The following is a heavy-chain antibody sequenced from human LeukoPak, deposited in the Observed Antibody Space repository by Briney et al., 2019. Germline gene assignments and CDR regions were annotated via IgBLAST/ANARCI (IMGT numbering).Heavy chain of an antibody. CDR2: ISGSGGST. CDR3: AKDTKSLYYSPNFDY. D-gene: IGHD3-10*01. V-gene: IGHV3-23*01. CDR1: GFTFSSYA. J-gene: IGHJ4*02. Sequence: AGGSLRLSCAASGFTFSSYAMSWVRQAPGKGLEWVSAISGSGGSTYYADSVKGRFTISRDNSKNTLYLQMNSLRAEDTAVYYCAKDTKSLYYSPNFDYWGQGTLVTVSS.